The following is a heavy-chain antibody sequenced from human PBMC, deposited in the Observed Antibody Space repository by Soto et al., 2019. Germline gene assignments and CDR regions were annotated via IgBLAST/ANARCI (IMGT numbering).Heavy chain of an antibody. D-gene: IGHD5-18*01. CDR3: ARITKPVDTAMVRYHYYYGMDV. Sequence: QVQLVQSGAEVQKPGSSVKVSCKASGGTFSSYAISWVRQAPGQGLEWMGGIIPIFGTANYAQKFQGRVTITADESTSTAYMELSSLRSEDTAVYYCARITKPVDTAMVRYHYYYGMDVWGQGTTVTVSS. J-gene: IGHJ6*02. CDR1: GGTFSSYA. V-gene: IGHV1-69*01. CDR2: IIPIFGTA.